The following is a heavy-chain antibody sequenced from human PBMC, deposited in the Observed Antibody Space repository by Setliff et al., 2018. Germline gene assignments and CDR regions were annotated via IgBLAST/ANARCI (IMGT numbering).Heavy chain of an antibody. Sequence: ASVKVSCKASGYSFSDYDINWVRQAPGQGLEWMGWMNAHSGNSGCAQKFQGRVTMTRDTSISTAYMELNSLQYEDTAVYYCAGGKWFGLDKSAWSNWFDPWGQGTLVTVSS. J-gene: IGHJ5*02. CDR3: AGGKWFGLDKSAWSNWFDP. CDR1: GYSFSDYD. CDR2: MNAHSGNS. V-gene: IGHV1-8*01. D-gene: IGHD3-10*01.